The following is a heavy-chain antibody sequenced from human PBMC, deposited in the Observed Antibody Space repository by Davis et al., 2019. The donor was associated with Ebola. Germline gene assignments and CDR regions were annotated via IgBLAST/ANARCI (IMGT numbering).Heavy chain of an antibody. J-gene: IGHJ5*02. Sequence: SETLSLTCAVYGGSFSGYYWSWIRQPPGKGLEWIGEINHSGSTNYNPSLKSRVTISVDTSKNQFSLKLSSVTAADTAVYYCARHGAGYCSSTSCSRVWFDPWGQGTLVTVSS. CDR1: GGSFSGYY. V-gene: IGHV4-34*01. CDR2: INHSGST. D-gene: IGHD2-2*01. CDR3: ARHGAGYCSSTSCSRVWFDP.